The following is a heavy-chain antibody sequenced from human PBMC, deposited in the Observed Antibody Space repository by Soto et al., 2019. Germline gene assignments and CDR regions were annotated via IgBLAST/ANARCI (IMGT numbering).Heavy chain of an antibody. J-gene: IGHJ6*02. CDR2: IIPVFGTP. CDR1: GGSFSNYG. CDR3: ARGDATKIIVTTYYGLDV. V-gene: IGHV1-69*12. Sequence: QVQVVQSGAEVKKPGSSVKVSCKASGGSFSNYGISWVRQAPGQGLEWMGGIIPVFGTPHYAQKFQDRVTITEDECTSQVYMEVSSLTSEDTAVYYCARGDATKIIVTTYYGLDVWGQGTTVTVSS. D-gene: IGHD3-22*01.